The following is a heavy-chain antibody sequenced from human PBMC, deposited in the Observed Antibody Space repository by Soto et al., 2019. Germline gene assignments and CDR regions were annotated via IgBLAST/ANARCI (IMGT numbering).Heavy chain of an antibody. CDR3: GGGGGGIGGGTPGAFDY. CDR1: GYTFTSYY. D-gene: IGHD1-26*01. J-gene: IGHJ4*02. V-gene: IGHV1-46*01. Sequence: QVQLVQSGAEVKKPGASVKVSCKASGYTFTSYYMHWVRQAPGQGLEWMGIINPSGGSTSYAQKFQGRVTMNRDTATGTGYMELRRLRSEDTAVYYCGGGGGGIGGGTPGAFDYRGQGTLVTGSS. CDR2: INPSGGST.